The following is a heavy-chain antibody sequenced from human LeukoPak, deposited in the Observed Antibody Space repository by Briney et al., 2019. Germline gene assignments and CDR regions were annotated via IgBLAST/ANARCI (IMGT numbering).Heavy chain of an antibody. Sequence: SETLSLTCTVSGGSISSYYWSWIRQPPGKGLEWIGYIYYSGSTNYNPSLKSRVTISVDTSKNQFSLKLSSVTTADTAVYYCARGVSYYDSSGYYNEYFQHWGQGTLVTVSS. D-gene: IGHD3-22*01. J-gene: IGHJ1*01. CDR2: IYYSGST. V-gene: IGHV4-59*08. CDR1: GGSISSYY. CDR3: ARGVSYYDSSGYYNEYFQH.